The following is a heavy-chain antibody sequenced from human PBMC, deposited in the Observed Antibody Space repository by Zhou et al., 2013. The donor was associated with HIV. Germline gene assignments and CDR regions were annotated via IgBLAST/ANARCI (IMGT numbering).Heavy chain of an antibody. V-gene: IGHV4-38-2*01. Sequence: QVQLQESGPGLVKPSETLSLTCAVSGYSISSGYQWGWIRQPPGKGLEWIGNINHSGRTSYNPSLKSRVTISGDTSKNQFSLKLSSVTAADTAVYYCARAVLSSRAWFDPWGPGSPGHCFL. CDR1: GYSISSGYQ. CDR3: ARAVLSSRAWFDP. D-gene: IGHD6-6*01. CDR2: INHSGRT. J-gene: IGHJ5*02.